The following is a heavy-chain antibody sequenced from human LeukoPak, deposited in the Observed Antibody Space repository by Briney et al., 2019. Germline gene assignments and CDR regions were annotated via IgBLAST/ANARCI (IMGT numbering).Heavy chain of an antibody. Sequence: GESLKISCKGSGYSFSNYSIGCVRQIPGKGLEWMGIIYPGDSDTRYSPSFQGQVTISADKATSTAYLQWNSLKASDTAMYYCARPAAGGTGDAFDIWGQGTTVTVSS. J-gene: IGHJ3*02. D-gene: IGHD6-13*01. CDR3: ARPAAGGTGDAFDI. V-gene: IGHV5-51*01. CDR1: GYSFSNYS. CDR2: IYPGDSDT.